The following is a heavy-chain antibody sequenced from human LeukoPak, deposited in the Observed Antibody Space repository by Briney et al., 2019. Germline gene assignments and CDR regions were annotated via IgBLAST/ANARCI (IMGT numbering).Heavy chain of an antibody. CDR2: IYTSGSS. CDR1: GGSISSFY. J-gene: IGHJ4*02. CDR3: AREVGQYSSGWLSSEFYFDY. D-gene: IGHD6-19*01. V-gene: IGHV4-4*07. Sequence: SETLSLTCTVSGGSISSFYWTWIRQPAGKGLEWIGRIYTSGSSNYNPSLKSRVTMSVDTSKNQFSLNLSSVTAADTAVYYCAREVGQYSSGWLSSEFYFDYWGQGTLVTVSS.